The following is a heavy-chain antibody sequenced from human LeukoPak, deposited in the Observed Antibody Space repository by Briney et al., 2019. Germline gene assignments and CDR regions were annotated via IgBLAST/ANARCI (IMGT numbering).Heavy chain of an antibody. V-gene: IGHV3-33*01. CDR3: ARDKEPGWFDP. J-gene: IGHJ5*02. CDR2: IWYDGSNK. Sequence: PGRSLRLSCAASGSTFSSYGMHWVRQAPGKGLEWVAVIWYDGSNKYYADSVKGRFTISRDNSKNTLYLQMNSLRAEDTAVYYCARDKEPGWFDPWGQGTLVTVSS. CDR1: GSTFSSYG.